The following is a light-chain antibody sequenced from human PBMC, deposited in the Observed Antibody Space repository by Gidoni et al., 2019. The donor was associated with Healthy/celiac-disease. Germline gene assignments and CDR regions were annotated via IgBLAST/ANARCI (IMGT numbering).Light chain of an antibody. J-gene: IGLJ2*01. V-gene: IGLV1-47*02. CDR2: SNN. CDR1: SPNIGSNY. Sequence: QSVLTQPPSASGTPGQRVTISCSGSSPNIGSNYVYWYQQLPGTAPKLLIYSNNQRPSGVPDRVSGSKSGTSASLAISGLRSEDEADYYCAAWDDSLSGVVFGGGTKLTVL. CDR3: AAWDDSLSGVV.